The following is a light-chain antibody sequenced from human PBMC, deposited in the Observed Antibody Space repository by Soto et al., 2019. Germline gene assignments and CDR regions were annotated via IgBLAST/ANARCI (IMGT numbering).Light chain of an antibody. CDR1: QSVRSSY. V-gene: IGKV3-20*01. CDR3: QHYDTSLCT. Sequence: ELVLMQSPVTLSLSPGERVTLSCRASQSVRSSYLAWYQQKPGQAPRLLIYGASSRATGIPDRFSGSGSGTDFTLTITRLEPDDFAVYYCQHYDTSLCTFGQGTKLEIK. CDR2: GAS. J-gene: IGKJ2*02.